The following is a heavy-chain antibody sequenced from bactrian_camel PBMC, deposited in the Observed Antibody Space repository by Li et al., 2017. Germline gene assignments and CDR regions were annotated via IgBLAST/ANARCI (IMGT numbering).Heavy chain of an antibody. CDR1: LYIYSSYC. CDR2: HYTGTATT. V-gene: IGHV3S40*01. CDR3: AARGPYCYTKLSVRDFTY. D-gene: IGHD2*01. Sequence: DVQLVESGGGSVQAGGSLRLACEISLYIYSSYCMGWFRQSPGEEREAVAAHYTGTATTHVADSVKGRFAISEDKDKNTVYLQMNSLKPEDTAMYYCAARGPYCYTKLSVRDFTYWGQGTQVTVS. J-gene: IGHJ6*01.